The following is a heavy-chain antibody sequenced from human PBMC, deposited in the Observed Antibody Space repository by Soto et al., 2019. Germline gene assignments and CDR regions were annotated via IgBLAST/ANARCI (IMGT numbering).Heavy chain of an antibody. D-gene: IGHD2-2*01. CDR2: IIPIFGIP. CDR1: GGTFSRYS. Sequence: QVQLVQSGAEVKKPGSSVKVSCKASGGTFSRYSITWVRQAPGHGLEWIGRIIPIFGIPTYAQKFQGRVTLTADEATSTAYMELSSLRSYVTAVYYCAREARDRDTGLVPAAIDGMDVWGPGTTVTVSS. CDR3: AREARDRDTGLVPAAIDGMDV. V-gene: IGHV1-69*08. J-gene: IGHJ6*02.